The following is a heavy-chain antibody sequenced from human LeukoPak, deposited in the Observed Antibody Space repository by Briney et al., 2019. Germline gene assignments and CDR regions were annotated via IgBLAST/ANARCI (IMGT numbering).Heavy chain of an antibody. CDR3: ARASHYYDSRGYYVEAFDI. V-gene: IGHV4-61*02. CDR2: IYTSGST. J-gene: IGHJ3*02. Sequence: SATLSLTWTVSGGSTSSGSYYWSWIRQPAGKGLEWIGRIYTSGSTKYNLSLQIRVTIPVDTSKNQFSLKLSSVTAADTAVYYCARASHYYDSRGYYVEAFDIWGQGTMVTVSS. CDR1: GGSTSSGSYY. D-gene: IGHD3-22*01.